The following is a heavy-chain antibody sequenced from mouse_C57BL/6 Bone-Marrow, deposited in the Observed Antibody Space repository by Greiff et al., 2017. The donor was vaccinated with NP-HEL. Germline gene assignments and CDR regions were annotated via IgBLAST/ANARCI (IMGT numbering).Heavy chain of an antibody. Sequence: QVQLQQPGAELVKPGASVTLSCKASGYTFTSYWMHWVKQRPGRGLEWIGRIDPTSGGSTYNEKFKSKATLTVDKPSSTAYMQLSSLTSEDSAVYYCARYPFYYYGSSYAMDYWGQGTSVTVSS. D-gene: IGHD1-1*01. J-gene: IGHJ4*01. CDR3: ARYPFYYYGSSYAMDY. CDR1: GYTFTSYW. V-gene: IGHV1-72*01. CDR2: IDPTSGGS.